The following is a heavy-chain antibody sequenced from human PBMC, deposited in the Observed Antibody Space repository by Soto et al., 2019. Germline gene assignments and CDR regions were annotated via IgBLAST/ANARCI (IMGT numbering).Heavy chain of an antibody. CDR1: GGSISSSTYY. J-gene: IGHJ6*02. D-gene: IGHD2-2*03. CDR2: IYYGGST. V-gene: IGHV4-39*01. Sequence: XDTLSMLGPVCGGSISSSTYYLGWIRQPPGKGLEWIGSIYYGGSTYYNPSLKSRVTISVDTSKNQFSLKLSSVTAADTAVYYCERHGSTGYYGMDVWGQGTTVTVSS. CDR3: ERHGSTGYYGMDV.